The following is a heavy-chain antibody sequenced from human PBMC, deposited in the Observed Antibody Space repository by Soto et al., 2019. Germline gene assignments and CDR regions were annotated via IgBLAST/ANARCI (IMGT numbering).Heavy chain of an antibody. CDR2: ISGSGGST. CDR3: CYSSSLNYFDY. Sequence: PWWSLRLSCSASVFAFSSYAMSWVRQAPGKGLGWVSAISGSGGSTYYADSVKGRFTISRDNSKNTLYLQMNSLRAEDTAVYYCCYSSSLNYFDYWGQGTLVTVSS. J-gene: IGHJ4*02. D-gene: IGHD6-13*01. V-gene: IGHV3-23*01. CDR1: VFAFSSYA.